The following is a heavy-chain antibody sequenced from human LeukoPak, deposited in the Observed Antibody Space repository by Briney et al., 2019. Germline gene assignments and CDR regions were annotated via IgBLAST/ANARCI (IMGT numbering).Heavy chain of an antibody. CDR2: IYHSGST. CDR3: ARVMEYQLLWYDY. V-gene: IGHV4-38-2*02. D-gene: IGHD2-2*01. Sequence: SETLSLTCTVSGYSISSGYYWGWIRQPPGKGLEWIGSIYHSGSTYYNPSLKSRVTISVDTSKNQFSLKLSSVTAADTAVYYCARVMEYQLLWYDYWGQGTLVTASS. CDR1: GYSISSGYY. J-gene: IGHJ4*02.